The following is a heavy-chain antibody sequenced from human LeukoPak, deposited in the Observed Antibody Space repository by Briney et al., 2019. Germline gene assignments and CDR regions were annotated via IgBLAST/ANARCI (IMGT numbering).Heavy chain of an antibody. CDR2: THPRGGRT. CDR1: GYTFHRYY. Sequence: ASVKVFCNASGYTFHRYYMHWVPQAPGQGLEWMGLTHPRGGRTSHAQKFQGRVTMTSDTSTSTVYMELSSLRSEDTAVYYGARDLSSGWYSDYWGQGTLVTVSS. J-gene: IGHJ4*02. D-gene: IGHD6-19*01. CDR3: ARDLSSGWYSDY. V-gene: IGHV1-46*02.